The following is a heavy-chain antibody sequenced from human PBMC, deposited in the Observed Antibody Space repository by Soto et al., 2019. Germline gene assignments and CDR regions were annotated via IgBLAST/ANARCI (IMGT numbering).Heavy chain of an antibody. Sequence: PGGSLRLSCAASGFTFSSYWMHWVRQAPGKGLVWVSRINSDGSSTSYADSVKGRFTISRDNAKNTLYLQMNSLKTEHTAVYYCTTDRFYSPVDHWGQGTLVTVSS. V-gene: IGHV3-74*01. J-gene: IGHJ4*02. CDR3: TTDRFYSPVDH. CDR2: INSDGSST. CDR1: GFTFSSYW. D-gene: IGHD4-4*01.